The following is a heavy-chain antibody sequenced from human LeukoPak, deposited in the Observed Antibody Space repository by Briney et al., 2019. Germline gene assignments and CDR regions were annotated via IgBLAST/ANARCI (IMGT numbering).Heavy chain of an antibody. CDR2: IHHSGST. Sequence: SETLSLTCTVSGYSISSGYYWGWIRQPPGKGLEWIGSIHHSGSTYYNPSLKSRVTISVDTSKNQFSLKLSSVTAADTAVYYCARDSRDYYDSSGYANYWGQGTLVTVSS. J-gene: IGHJ4*02. V-gene: IGHV4-38-2*02. CDR3: ARDSRDYYDSSGYANY. CDR1: GYSISSGYY. D-gene: IGHD3-22*01.